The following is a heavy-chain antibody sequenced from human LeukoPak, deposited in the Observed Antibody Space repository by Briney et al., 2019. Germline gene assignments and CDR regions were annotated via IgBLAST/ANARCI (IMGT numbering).Heavy chain of an antibody. CDR1: GFIFDDYA. CDR3: ARGDILTTRQLDS. CDR2: ITRNNAVI. D-gene: IGHD3-9*01. J-gene: IGHJ4*02. V-gene: IGHV3-9*01. Sequence: PGGSLRLSCAASGFIFDDYAMHWVRRTPGKGLQWVSGITRNNAVIGYVDSVKGRFTISRDSAKNCLYLQMDSLRPDDTAFYYCARGDILTTRQLDSWGRGTLVTVSS.